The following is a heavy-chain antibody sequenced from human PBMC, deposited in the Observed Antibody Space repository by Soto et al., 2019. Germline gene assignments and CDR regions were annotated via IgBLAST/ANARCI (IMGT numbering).Heavy chain of an antibody. V-gene: IGHV1-18*01. D-gene: IGHD5-12*01. CDR1: GYTFSSYD. J-gene: IGHJ3*02. CDR2: ISAYNGNT. CDR3: ERERGYGYKDGAFDI. Sequence: QVQLVQSGAEVKKPGASVKVSCKASGYTFSSYDFSWVRQAPGQGLEWMGWISAYNGNTNYAQKLQGRVTMTTDTITRTAYMELRSLRSDDTAVYYCERERGYGYKDGAFDIWGQGTMVTVSS.